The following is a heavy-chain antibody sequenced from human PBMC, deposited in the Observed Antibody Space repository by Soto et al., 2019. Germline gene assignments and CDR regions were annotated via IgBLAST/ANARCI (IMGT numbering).Heavy chain of an antibody. J-gene: IGHJ3*02. CDR3: ARRQQYSSSWYYSTALDI. V-gene: IGHV4-34*01. CDR1: GGFFSGYY. Sequence: SETMSLTCAVYGGFFSGYYWSWIRQPQGKGLEWIGEINHSGRTNYTPTLKSRVTISVDTSKNQPSMQLSSVTAAETAVYYCARRQQYSSSWYYSTALDIWGQGTMATASS. D-gene: IGHD6-13*01. CDR2: INHSGRT.